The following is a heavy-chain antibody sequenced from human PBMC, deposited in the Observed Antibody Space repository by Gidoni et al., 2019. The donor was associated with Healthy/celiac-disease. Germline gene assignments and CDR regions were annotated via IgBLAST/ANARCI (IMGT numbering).Heavy chain of an antibody. CDR1: GFTFSSYA. V-gene: IGHV3-64D*06. Sequence: EVQLVVSGGGLVQPGGSLRLSCSASGFTFSSYAMHWVRQAPGKGLEYVSAISSNGGSTYYADSVKDRFTISRDNSKNTLYLQMSSLRAEDTAVYYCVWQWLAQTFDYWGQGTLVTVSS. CDR2: ISSNGGST. CDR3: VWQWLAQTFDY. D-gene: IGHD6-19*01. J-gene: IGHJ4*02.